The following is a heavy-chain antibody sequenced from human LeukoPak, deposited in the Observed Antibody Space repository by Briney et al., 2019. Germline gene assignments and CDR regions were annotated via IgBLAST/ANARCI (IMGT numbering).Heavy chain of an antibody. CDR1: GDSINSLDL. CDR2: ICHSGST. Sequence: SETLSLTCTVSGDSINSLDLWSWVRQPPGKGLEWIGYICHSGSTYYNPSLKSRVTISVDRSKNQFSLKLSSVTAADTAVYYCARGRITMIVVVTHFDYWGQGTLVTVSS. V-gene: IGHV4-4*02. CDR3: ARGRITMIVVVTHFDY. D-gene: IGHD3-22*01. J-gene: IGHJ4*02.